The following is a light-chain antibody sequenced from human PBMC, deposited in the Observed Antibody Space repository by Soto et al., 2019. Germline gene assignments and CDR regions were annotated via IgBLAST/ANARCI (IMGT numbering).Light chain of an antibody. Sequence: QSVLTQPASVSGSPGQSITLSCSGTSSDVGGYHFVSWYQQHPGKAPNLIIYEVSNRPSGVSDRFSDSKSGNTASLTISGLQAEDEADYYCYSYTTTSTYVFGTGTKLTVL. CDR2: EVS. CDR3: YSYTTTSTYV. J-gene: IGLJ1*01. CDR1: SSDVGGYHF. V-gene: IGLV2-14*01.